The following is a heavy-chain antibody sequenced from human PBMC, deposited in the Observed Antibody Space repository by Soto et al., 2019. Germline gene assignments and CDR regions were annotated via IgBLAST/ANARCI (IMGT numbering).Heavy chain of an antibody. CDR1: GYSFTRYW. CDR2: IYPGDSDT. D-gene: IGHD3-22*01. V-gene: IGHV5-51*01. CDR3: AVQRVGYYDSSGYYDY. Sequence: GESLKISCKGSGYSFTRYWIGWVRQMPGKGLELMGIIYPGDSDTRYSPSFQGQVTISADKSISTAYLQRSSLKASDTAMYYCAVQRVGYYDSSGYYDYWGQGTLVTVSS. J-gene: IGHJ4*02.